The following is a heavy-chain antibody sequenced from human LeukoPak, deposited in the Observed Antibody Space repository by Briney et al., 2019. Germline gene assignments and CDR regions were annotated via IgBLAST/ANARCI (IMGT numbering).Heavy chain of an antibody. J-gene: IGHJ4*02. D-gene: IGHD3-22*01. CDR3: AKTPTDYDSSGYYYVPVY. CDR1: GFTFSSYA. CDR2: ISGSGGST. Sequence: GGSLRLSCAASGFTFSSYAMSWVRQAPGKGLEWVSAISGSGGSTYYADSVKGRFTISRDNSKNTLYLQMNSLRAEDTAVYCCAKTPTDYDSSGYYYVPVYWGQGTLVTVSS. V-gene: IGHV3-23*01.